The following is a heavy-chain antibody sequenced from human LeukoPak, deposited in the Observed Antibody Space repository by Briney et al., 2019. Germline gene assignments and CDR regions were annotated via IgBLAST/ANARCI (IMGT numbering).Heavy chain of an antibody. CDR1: GASFSSSTYY. CDR3: ARHAGGIAAAGTRPFDY. CDR2: IYYSGST. Sequence: SETLSLTCTVSGASFSSSTYYWGWIRQPPGKGLEWIGSIYYSGSTYYNPSLKSLATMSVDTSKNPFSLKLSSVTAADTAVYYCARHAGGIAAAGTRPFDYWGQGTLVTVSS. D-gene: IGHD6-13*01. J-gene: IGHJ4*02. V-gene: IGHV4-39*01.